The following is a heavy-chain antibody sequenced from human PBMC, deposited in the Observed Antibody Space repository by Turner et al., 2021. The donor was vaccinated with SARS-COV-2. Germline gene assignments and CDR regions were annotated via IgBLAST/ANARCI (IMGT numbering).Heavy chain of an antibody. J-gene: IGHJ6*02. V-gene: IGHV1-69*01. CDR3: ARYCSGGSCYSFGYYYYGMDV. D-gene: IGHD2-15*01. CDR1: GGTFSTYA. Sequence: QVQLVQSGAEVKKPGSSVKVSCKASGGTFSTYAISWVLQAPGQGLEWMGGIIPLFGTANYAQKFQGRVTITADESTSTAYMELSSLRSEDTAVYYCARYCSGGSCYSFGYYYYGMDVWGQGTTVTVSS. CDR2: IIPLFGTA.